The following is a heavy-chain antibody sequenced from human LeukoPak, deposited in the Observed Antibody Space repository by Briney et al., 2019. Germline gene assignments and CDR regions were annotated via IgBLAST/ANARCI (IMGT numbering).Heavy chain of an antibody. CDR1: GYTFTSYD. D-gene: IGHD3-3*01. CDR2: MNPNSGNT. J-gene: IGHJ1*01. V-gene: IGHV1-8*01. CDR3: ARFYYDFWSGYYSAEYFQH. Sequence: ASVKVSCKASGYTFTSYDINWVRQATGQGLEWMGWMNPNSGNTGYAQKFQGRVTMTRDTSISTAYMELSRLRSDDTAVYYCARFYYDFWSGYYSAEYFQHWGQGTLVTVSS.